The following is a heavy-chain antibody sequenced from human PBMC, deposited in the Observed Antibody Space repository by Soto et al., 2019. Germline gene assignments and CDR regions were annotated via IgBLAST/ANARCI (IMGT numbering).Heavy chain of an antibody. Sequence: QVQLVQSGAEVKKPGASVKVSCKASGYTFTSYGISWVRQAPGQGLEWMGWISAYNGNTNYAQKLQGRVTMTTDTSTSPAYMALRSLRCDDTAVYYCASSLLVGYGLEGESDWGQGTLVPVSS. J-gene: IGHJ4*02. CDR3: ASSLLVGYGLEGESD. D-gene: IGHD5-18*01. CDR2: ISAYNGNT. V-gene: IGHV1-18*01. CDR1: GYTFTSYG.